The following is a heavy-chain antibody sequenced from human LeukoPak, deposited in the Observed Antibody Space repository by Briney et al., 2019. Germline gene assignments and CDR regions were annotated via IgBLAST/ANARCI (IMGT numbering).Heavy chain of an antibody. Sequence: SFRSYSMSWVRQAPGKGLEWIGSVYYSGYTYYNPSLKSRVTISVDTSNDQFSLRLSSVTAADTAVYYCARQYNEILTAYYRGELYWYFDLWGRGTLVTVSS. CDR3: ARQYNEILTAYYRGELYWYFDL. CDR1: SFRSYS. D-gene: IGHD3-9*01. CDR2: VYYSGYT. J-gene: IGHJ2*01. V-gene: IGHV4-39*01.